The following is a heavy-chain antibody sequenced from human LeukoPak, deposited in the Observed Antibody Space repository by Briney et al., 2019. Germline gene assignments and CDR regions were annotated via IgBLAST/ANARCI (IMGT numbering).Heavy chain of an antibody. J-gene: IGHJ6*04. D-gene: IGHD3-10*02. CDR1: GFTFSSYA. V-gene: IGHV3-23*01. Sequence: GGSLRLSCAASGFTFSSYAMSWVRQAPGKGLEWVSAISGSGGSTYYADSVKGRFTISRDNAKNSLYLQMNSLRAEDTAVYYCAELGMIGGVWGKGTTVTISS. CDR2: ISGSGGST. CDR3: AELGMIGGV.